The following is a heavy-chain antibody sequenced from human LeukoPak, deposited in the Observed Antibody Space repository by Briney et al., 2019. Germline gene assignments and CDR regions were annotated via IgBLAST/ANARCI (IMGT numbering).Heavy chain of an antibody. J-gene: IGHJ6*02. Sequence: GGSLRLSCAASGFTFSSYAMSWVRQAPGKGLEWVSTISGSGGRTYFTDSVKGRFTISRGNSKNTLYLQMNSLGAEDTAVYYCAKHQQIYGDSLMDVWGQGTTVTVSS. CDR2: ISGSGGRT. V-gene: IGHV3-23*01. CDR1: GFTFSSYA. CDR3: AKHQQIYGDSLMDV. D-gene: IGHD4-17*01.